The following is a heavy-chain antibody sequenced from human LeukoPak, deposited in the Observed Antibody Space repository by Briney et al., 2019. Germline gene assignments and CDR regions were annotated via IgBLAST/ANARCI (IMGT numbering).Heavy chain of an antibody. D-gene: IGHD6-13*01. CDR1: GFTFSSYG. J-gene: IGHJ4*02. Sequence: GRSLRLSCAASGFTFSSYGMHWVRQAPGKGLEWVAVISYDGSNKYYADSVKGRFTISRDNSKNTLYLQMNSVRAEDTAVYYCAKVPLRAAAGTLGYWGQGTLVTVSS. V-gene: IGHV3-30*18. CDR2: ISYDGSNK. CDR3: AKVPLRAAAGTLGY.